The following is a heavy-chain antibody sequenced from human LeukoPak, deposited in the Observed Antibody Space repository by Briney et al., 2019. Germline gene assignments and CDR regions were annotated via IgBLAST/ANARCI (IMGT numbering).Heavy chain of an antibody. CDR2: IIPILGIA. V-gene: IGHV1-69*04. CDR3: ARGTLAGYDFWSGSLNWFDP. J-gene: IGHJ5*02. Sequence: SVKVSCKASGGTFSSYAISWVRQAPGQGLEWMGRIIPILGIANYAQKFQGRVTITADKSTSTAYMELSSLRSEDTAVYYCARGTLAGYDFWSGSLNWFDPWGQGTLVTVSS. CDR1: GGTFSSYA. D-gene: IGHD3-3*01.